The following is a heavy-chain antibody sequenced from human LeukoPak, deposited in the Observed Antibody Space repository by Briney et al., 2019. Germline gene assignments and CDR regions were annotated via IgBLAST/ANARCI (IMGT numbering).Heavy chain of an antibody. V-gene: IGHV3-21*01. Sequence: KTGGSLRLSCAASGFTFSSYSMNWVRQAPGKGLEWVSSISPSSNYIYYADSVKGRITISRDNAKTSLYLQMNSLRAEDTAVYYCARDLRHPVGGTSYWGQGTLVTVSS. CDR1: GFTFSSYS. D-gene: IGHD4-23*01. CDR3: ARDLRHPVGGTSY. CDR2: ISPSSNYI. J-gene: IGHJ4*02.